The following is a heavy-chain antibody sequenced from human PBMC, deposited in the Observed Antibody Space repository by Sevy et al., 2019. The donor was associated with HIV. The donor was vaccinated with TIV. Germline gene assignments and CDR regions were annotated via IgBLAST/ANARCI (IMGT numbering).Heavy chain of an antibody. D-gene: IGHD3-10*01. CDR1: GGSISSGGYY. CDR3: ARELMGITMVRGVISPAFDI. CDR2: IYYSGST. Sequence: SETLSLTCTVSGGSISSGGYYWSWIRQHPGKGLEWIGYIYYSGSTYYNPSLKSRVTISVDTSKNQFSLKLSSVTAADTAVYYGARELMGITMVRGVISPAFDIWGQGTMVTVSS. J-gene: IGHJ3*02. V-gene: IGHV4-31*03.